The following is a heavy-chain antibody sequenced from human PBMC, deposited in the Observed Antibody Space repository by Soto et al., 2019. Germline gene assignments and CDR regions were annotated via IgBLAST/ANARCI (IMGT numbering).Heavy chain of an antibody. V-gene: IGHV4-30-4*01. J-gene: IGHJ4*02. CDR3: ARAPTSTFDY. Sequence: SETLSLTCTVSGGSISSGDYYWGWIRQPPGKGLEWIGYIYYSGSTYYNPSLKSRVTISVDTSKNQFSLKLSSVTAADTAVYYCARAPTSTFDYWGQGTLVTVSS. CDR2: IYYSGST. CDR1: GGSISSGDYY. D-gene: IGHD6-6*01.